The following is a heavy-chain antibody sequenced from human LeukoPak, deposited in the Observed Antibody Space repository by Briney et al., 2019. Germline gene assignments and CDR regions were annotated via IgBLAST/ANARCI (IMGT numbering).Heavy chain of an antibody. J-gene: IGHJ4*02. CDR1: GFTVSSNY. CDR3: AREETAGTFDY. Sequence: GGSLRLSCAASGFTVSSNYMSWVRQAPGKGLEWVSVIYGGGSTYYADSVKGRFTISRDNSKNTLYLQMNSLRAEDTAVYYCAREETAGTFDYWGQGTLVTVSS. CDR2: IYGGGST. D-gene: IGHD6-13*01. V-gene: IGHV3-53*01.